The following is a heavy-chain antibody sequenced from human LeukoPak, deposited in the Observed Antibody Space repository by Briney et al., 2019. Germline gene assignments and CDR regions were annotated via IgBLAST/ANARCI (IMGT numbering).Heavy chain of an antibody. D-gene: IGHD1-14*01. Sequence: ASVKVSCKASGYSFTGYYMHWVRQAPGQGLEWMEWINPNSGGTNYAQTFQGRVTMTRDTSISTVYMELSSLRSDDAAVYFCATEGGPGLDFWGQGTLVTVSS. CDR3: ATEGGPGLDF. V-gene: IGHV1-2*02. CDR1: GYSFTGYY. J-gene: IGHJ4*02. CDR2: INPNSGGT.